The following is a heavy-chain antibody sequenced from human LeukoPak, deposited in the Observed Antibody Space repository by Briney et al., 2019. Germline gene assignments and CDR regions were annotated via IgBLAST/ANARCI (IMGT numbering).Heavy chain of an antibody. D-gene: IGHD2/OR15-2a*01. CDR1: GGSISSSY. V-gene: IGHV4-59*12. Sequence: ADTLSLTCTVLGGSISSSYWSGSRQPPGKGLEWIGYIYYSGSPNYTPSLKSRVTISVDTSKNQFSLKLSSVTAADTAVYYCASTFSYSYYFDYWGQGTLVPV. CDR3: ASTFSYSYYFDY. CDR2: IYYSGSP. J-gene: IGHJ4*02.